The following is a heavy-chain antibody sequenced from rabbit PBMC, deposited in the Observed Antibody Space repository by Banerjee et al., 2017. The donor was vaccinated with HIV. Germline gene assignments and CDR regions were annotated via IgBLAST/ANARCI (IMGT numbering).Heavy chain of an antibody. CDR3: VRDAGYAGYGYARL. J-gene: IGHJ4*01. V-gene: IGHV1S47*01. CDR2: IDPIFGSA. D-gene: IGHD6-1*01. Sequence: QEQVVESGGGLVQPGGSLKLSCKASGFDFSTYGVSWVRQAPGKGLEWIGYIDPIFGSAYYASWVNGRFTISRHNAQNTLSLQLTSLTAADTATYFCVRDAGYAGYGYARLWGQGTLVTVS. CDR1: GFDFSTYG.